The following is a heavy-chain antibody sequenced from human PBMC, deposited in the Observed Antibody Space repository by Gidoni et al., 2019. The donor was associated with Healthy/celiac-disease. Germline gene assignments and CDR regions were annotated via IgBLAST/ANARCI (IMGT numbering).Heavy chain of an antibody. CDR1: GGSCSGYY. J-gene: IGHJ5*02. D-gene: IGHD5-12*01. CDR2: INHSGSP. CDR3: ARGSGDSRA. Sequence: QVQLQQWGAGLLKPSETLSLTCAVYGGSCSGYYWSWVRQPPGKGLEWIGEINHSGSPNYNPSFKGRVTISVDTSKNQFSLKLSSVTAADTAVYYCARGSGDSRAWGQGTLVTVSS. V-gene: IGHV4-34*01.